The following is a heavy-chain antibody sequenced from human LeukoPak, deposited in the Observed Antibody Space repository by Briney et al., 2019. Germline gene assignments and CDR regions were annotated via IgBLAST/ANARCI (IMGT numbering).Heavy chain of an antibody. CDR2: IYYSGST. V-gene: IGHV4-61*08. J-gene: IGHJ6*02. CDR3: ARHIIVVVPAAIRTDYYYGMDV. CDR1: GGSISSGDYY. D-gene: IGHD2-2*02. Sequence: TSETLSLTCTVSGGSISSGDYYWSWIRQPPGKGLEWIGYIYYSGSTNYNPSLKSRVTISVDTSKNQFSLKLSSVTAADTAVYYCARHIIVVVPAAIRTDYYYGMDVWGQGTTVTVSS.